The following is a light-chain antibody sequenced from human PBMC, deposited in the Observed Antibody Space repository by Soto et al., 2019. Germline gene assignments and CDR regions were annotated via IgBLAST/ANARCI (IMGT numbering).Light chain of an antibody. CDR1: QSVSDN. V-gene: IGKV3-15*01. CDR3: RQVTSWPWT. CDR2: GAS. J-gene: IGKJ1*01. Sequence: IVMREYPATVSVYGGERASLSCRASQSVSDNLAWYQQKPGQAPRLLIYGASTRAIGVPARFRGSGSGTECAHTIGSLQSEEFAVRCLRQVTSWPWTFRRGTKVEIK.